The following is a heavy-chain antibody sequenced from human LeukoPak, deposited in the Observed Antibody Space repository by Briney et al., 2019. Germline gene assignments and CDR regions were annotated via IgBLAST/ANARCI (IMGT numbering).Heavy chain of an antibody. J-gene: IGHJ3*02. D-gene: IGHD3-10*01. CDR1: GFTFSSYG. V-gene: IGHV3-30*18. Sequence: PGGSLRLSCAASGFTFSSYGMHWVRQAPGKGLEWVAVISYDGSNKYYADSVKGRFTISRDNSKNTLYLQMNSLRAEDTAVYYCAKPLWFGELPSAFDIWGQGTMVTVSS. CDR3: AKPLWFGELPSAFDI. CDR2: ISYDGSNK.